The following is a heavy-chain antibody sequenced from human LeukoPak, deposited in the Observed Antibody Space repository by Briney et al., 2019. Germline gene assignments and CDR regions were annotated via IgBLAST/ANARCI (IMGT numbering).Heavy chain of an antibody. V-gene: IGHV3-30*02. CDR1: GFTFCSYG. CDR2: IRYDGSNK. Sequence: GGSLRLSCAASGFTFCSYGMQWVRRAPGKGLGWVAFIRYDGSNKHDAACLKDRVTNSRDNSKSTLSLQMNSLRTEDTAVYYRAKGGKYDILTGFPRSRLLGDYWGQGTLVTVSS. J-gene: IGHJ4*02. D-gene: IGHD3-9*01. CDR3: AKGGKYDILTGFPRSRLLGDY.